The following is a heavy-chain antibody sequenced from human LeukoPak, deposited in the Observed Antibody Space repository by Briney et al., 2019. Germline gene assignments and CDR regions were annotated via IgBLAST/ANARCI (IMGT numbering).Heavy chain of an antibody. Sequence: ASVKVSCRASGYTFTVYYIHWVRQAPGQGLEWVGIFNPSGDTTSYAQKSQGRVTMTRDTSTSTVYMELSSLRSEDTALYYCVRGRTVTNDFDLWGRGTLVTVSS. CDR1: GYTFTVYY. V-gene: IGHV1-46*01. CDR3: VRGRTVTNDFDL. D-gene: IGHD4-17*01. J-gene: IGHJ2*01. CDR2: FNPSGDTT.